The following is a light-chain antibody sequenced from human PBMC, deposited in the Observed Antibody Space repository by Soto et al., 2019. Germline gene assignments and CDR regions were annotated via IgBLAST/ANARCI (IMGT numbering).Light chain of an antibody. V-gene: IGLV1-44*01. J-gene: IGLJ1*01. CDR1: SSNIGRNT. Sequence: QSVLTQAPSASETPGQRVTISCSGGSSNIGRNTVNWYQQLPGTAPKLLIYRNNRRPSGVPDRFSGSESGTSASLAISGLQSEDEADYYCAAWDDSLTDYVFGTGTKVTVL. CDR3: AAWDDSLTDYV. CDR2: RNN.